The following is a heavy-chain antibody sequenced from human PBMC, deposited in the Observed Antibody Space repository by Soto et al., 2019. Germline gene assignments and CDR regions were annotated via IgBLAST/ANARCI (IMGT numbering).Heavy chain of an antibody. D-gene: IGHD6-13*01. CDR1: GGTFSSYR. V-gene: IGHV1-69*13. CDR3: VRDSGAKLSSS. Sequence: AVKVSYKASGGTFSSYRINWVQQAPGQGLEWVGGIVPIRRTADYAQTFQGRVSITADESARTSYMELRSLRSQDTAVYYCVRDSGAKLSSSWGQGTLVTVSS. J-gene: IGHJ4*02. CDR2: IVPIRRTA.